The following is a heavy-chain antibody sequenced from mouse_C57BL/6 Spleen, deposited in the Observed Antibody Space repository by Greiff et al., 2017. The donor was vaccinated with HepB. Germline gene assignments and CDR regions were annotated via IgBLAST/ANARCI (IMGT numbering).Heavy chain of an antibody. V-gene: IGHV1-19*01. CDR1: GYTFTDYY. CDR3: ATTVVATGNLDY. CDR2: INPYNGGT. D-gene: IGHD1-1*01. J-gene: IGHJ2*01. Sequence: LVKPGASVKMSCKASGYTFTDYYMNWVKQSHGKSLEWIGVINPYNGGTSYNQKFKGKATLTVDKSSSTAYMELNSLTSEDSAVYYCATTVVATGNLDYWGQGTTLTVSS.